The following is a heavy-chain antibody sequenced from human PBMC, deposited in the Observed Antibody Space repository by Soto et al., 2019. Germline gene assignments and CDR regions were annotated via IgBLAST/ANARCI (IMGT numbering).Heavy chain of an antibody. CDR3: ARGEYEFWSGGDPFDY. V-gene: IGHV1-18*01. D-gene: IGHD3-3*01. CDR1: GYTFSNYG. Sequence: ASVKVSCKASGYTFSNYGITWVRQAPGQGLEWVGWIGAYNGDTSYAQKLQGRVTVTADTSTSTSYMELRSLRSDDTAVYYCARGEYEFWSGGDPFDYWGQGTLVTVSS. CDR2: IGAYNGDT. J-gene: IGHJ4*02.